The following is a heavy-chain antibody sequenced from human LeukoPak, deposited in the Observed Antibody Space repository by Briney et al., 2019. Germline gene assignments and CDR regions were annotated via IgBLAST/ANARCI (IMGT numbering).Heavy chain of an antibody. CDR3: ATRQWLVPGGPFDI. Sequence: GGSLRLSCAASGFTVSSNYMSWVRQAPGKGLEWVSVINSGGSTYYADSVKGRFTISRDNSKNTLYLQMNSLRAEDTAVYYCATRQWLVPGGPFDIWGQGTMVTVSS. CDR1: GFTVSSNY. J-gene: IGHJ3*02. D-gene: IGHD6-19*01. V-gene: IGHV3-66*01. CDR2: INSGGST.